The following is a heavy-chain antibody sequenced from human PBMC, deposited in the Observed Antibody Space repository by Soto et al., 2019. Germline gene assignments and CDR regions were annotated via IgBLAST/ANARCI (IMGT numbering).Heavy chain of an antibody. CDR1: GFTFSSYG. D-gene: IGHD6-13*01. V-gene: IGHV3-33*01. J-gene: IGHJ4*02. CDR2: IWYDGSNK. CDR3: ARDHSSIEAAAGTLVDY. Sequence: HVQLVESGGGVVQPGRSLRLSCAASGFTFSSYGMHWVRQAPGKGLEWVAVIWYDGSNKYYADSVKGRFTISRDNSKNPLYLQMNSLRAEDTAVYYCARDHSSIEAAAGTLVDYWGQGTLVTVSS.